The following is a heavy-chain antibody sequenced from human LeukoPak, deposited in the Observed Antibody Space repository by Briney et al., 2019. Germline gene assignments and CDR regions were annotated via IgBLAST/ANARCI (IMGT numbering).Heavy chain of an antibody. CDR1: GYTFTSYY. V-gene: IGHV1-46*01. CDR3: AREAYYYDSSGYYAFDY. CDR2: INPSGGST. D-gene: IGHD3-22*01. J-gene: IGHJ4*02. Sequence: ASVKVSCKASGYTFTSYYMHWVRQAPGQRLEWMGIINPSGGSTSYAQKFQGRVTMTRDMSTSTVYMELSSLRPEDTAVYYCAREAYYYDSSGYYAFDYWGQGTLVTVSS.